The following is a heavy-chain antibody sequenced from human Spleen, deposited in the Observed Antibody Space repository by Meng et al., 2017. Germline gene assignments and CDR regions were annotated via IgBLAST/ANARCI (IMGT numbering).Heavy chain of an antibody. CDR1: GFTFSTYA. V-gene: IGHV3-23*04. CDR2: ISASGGNT. J-gene: IGHJ4*02. CDR3: AKYSYGLGDYFDY. Sequence: EVLLVGFGGGLVQPGGSLRLSCAASGFTFSTYAMNWVRQAPGKGLQWVSAISASGGNTYYADSVKGRFTISRHNSKNTLYLQVNSLRAEDTALYYCAKYSYGLGDYFDYWGQGALVTVSS. D-gene: IGHD3-10*01.